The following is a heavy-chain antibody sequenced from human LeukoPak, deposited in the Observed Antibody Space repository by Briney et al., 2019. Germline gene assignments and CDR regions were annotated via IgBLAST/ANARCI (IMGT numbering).Heavy chain of an antibody. D-gene: IGHD6-13*01. Sequence: SETLSLTCTVSGGPITSHYWSWIRQPPGKGLEWIGYISTSGSTNYNPSLKSRVTISLDRSKNQFSLILSSVTAADTAVYFCARGSTWSYYYYYYMDVWGKGTSVTVSS. J-gene: IGHJ6*03. CDR1: GGPITSHY. CDR2: ISTSGST. CDR3: ARGSTWSYYYYYYMDV. V-gene: IGHV4-4*09.